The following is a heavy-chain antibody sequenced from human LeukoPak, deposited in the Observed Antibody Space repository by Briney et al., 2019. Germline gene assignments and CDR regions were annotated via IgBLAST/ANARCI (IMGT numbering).Heavy chain of an antibody. V-gene: IGHV3-30*18. CDR1: GFTFSSYV. D-gene: IGHD3-22*01. Sequence: PGRSLSLSCAASGFTFSSYVMHWVRQAPGKGLEWVAVISYDGSNKYYADSVKGRFTISRDNSKNTLYLQMNSLRAEDTAVYYCAKSYYESSGYYYPDYYFENWGQGTLVTVSS. CDR2: ISYDGSNK. CDR3: AKSYYESSGYYYPDYYFEN. J-gene: IGHJ4*02.